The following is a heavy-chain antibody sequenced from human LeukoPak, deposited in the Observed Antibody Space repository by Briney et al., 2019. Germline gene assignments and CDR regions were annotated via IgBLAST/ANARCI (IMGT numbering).Heavy chain of an antibody. Sequence: GGSLRLSCAASGFTFSSYAMSWVRQAPGKGLEWVSAISGSGGSTYYADSVKGRFTISRDNSKNTLYLQMNSLGAEDTAVYYCAKDRVTYSGSYLDYWGQGTLVTVSS. D-gene: IGHD1-26*01. CDR1: GFTFSSYA. V-gene: IGHV3-23*01. CDR2: ISGSGGST. J-gene: IGHJ4*02. CDR3: AKDRVTYSGSYLDY.